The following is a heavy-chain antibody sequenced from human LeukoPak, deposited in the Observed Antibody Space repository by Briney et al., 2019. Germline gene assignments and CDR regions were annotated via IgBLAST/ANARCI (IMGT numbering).Heavy chain of an antibody. CDR2: INHSGST. Sequence: SETLSLTCAVYGGSFSGYYGSWIGQPPGKGLEWIGEINHSGSTNYNPSLKSRVTISVDTSKNQFSLKLSSVTAADTALYYCASGSGSYYYWGQGTLVTVSS. CDR3: ASGSGSYYY. J-gene: IGHJ4*02. D-gene: IGHD1-26*01. CDR1: GGSFSGYY. V-gene: IGHV4-34*01.